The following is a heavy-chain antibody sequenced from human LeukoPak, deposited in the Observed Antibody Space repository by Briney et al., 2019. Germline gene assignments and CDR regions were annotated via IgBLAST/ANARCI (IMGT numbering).Heavy chain of an antibody. Sequence: ASVMVSCTASGYTFSSYYMHWVRQATGQGLEWMGIINPSGGSTSYSQKFQGSVTMTRDTSTSTVYTELSSLRSEDTAVYYCARAYYDSSGYYRHFDYWGQGTLVTVSS. V-gene: IGHV1-46*01. CDR3: ARAYYDSSGYYRHFDY. D-gene: IGHD3-22*01. CDR2: INPSGGST. J-gene: IGHJ4*02. CDR1: GYTFSSYY.